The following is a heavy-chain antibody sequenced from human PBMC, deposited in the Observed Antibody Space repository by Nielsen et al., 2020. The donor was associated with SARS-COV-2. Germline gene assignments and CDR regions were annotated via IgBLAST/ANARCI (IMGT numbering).Heavy chain of an antibody. D-gene: IGHD3-3*01. J-gene: IGHJ6*02. V-gene: IGHV3-48*03. CDR2: ISSSGSTI. Sequence: VRQAPGKGLEWVSYISSSGSTIYYADSVKGRFTISRDNAKNSLYLQMNSLRAEDTAVYYCARDVIFGVVTSYYYYGRDVWGQGTTVTVSS. CDR3: ARDVIFGVVTSYYYYGRDV.